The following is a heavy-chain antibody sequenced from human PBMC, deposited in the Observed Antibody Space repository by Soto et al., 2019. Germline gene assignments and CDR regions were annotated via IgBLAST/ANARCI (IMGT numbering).Heavy chain of an antibody. J-gene: IGHJ3*02. CDR1: GFTFDDYA. CDR3: AKDMSVADAFDI. Sequence: EVQLVESGGGLVQPGRSLRLSCAASGFTFDDYAMHWVRQAPGKGLEWVSGIRWNSGSIGYADSVKGRFTISRDNAKNSLYLQMNSLRAEDTALYYCAKDMSVADAFDIWGQGTMVTVSS. CDR2: IRWNSGSI. V-gene: IGHV3-9*01. D-gene: IGHD6-19*01.